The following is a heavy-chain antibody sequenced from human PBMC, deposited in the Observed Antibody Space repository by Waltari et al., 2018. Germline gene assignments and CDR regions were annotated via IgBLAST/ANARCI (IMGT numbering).Heavy chain of an antibody. D-gene: IGHD4-17*01. Sequence: QLQLQESGPGLVKPSETLPLTCTVSGGSISTTYNWGWIRQPPGKGLEWMGNMQYRGSTFYNPSLKSRVTISLDTSKNQFSLRLTSVGAADTAVYFCGRIAFGDDGGYFQHWGQGTLVTVSS. CDR1: GGSISTTYN. J-gene: IGHJ1*01. CDR3: GRIAFGDDGGYFQH. CDR2: MQYRGST. V-gene: IGHV4-39*01.